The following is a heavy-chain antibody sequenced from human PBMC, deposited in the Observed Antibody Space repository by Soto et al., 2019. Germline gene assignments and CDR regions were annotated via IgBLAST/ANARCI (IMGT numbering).Heavy chain of an antibody. Sequence: GGSLRLSCAASGFTFSNAWMNWVRQAPGKGLEWVGRIKSKTDGGTTDYAAPVKGRFTISRDDSKNTLYLQMNSLRAEDTAVYYCARDHPHSYGVYYFDYWGQGTPVTVSS. CDR3: ARDHPHSYGVYYFDY. CDR1: GFTFSNAW. V-gene: IGHV3-15*07. CDR2: IKSKTDGGTT. J-gene: IGHJ4*02. D-gene: IGHD5-18*01.